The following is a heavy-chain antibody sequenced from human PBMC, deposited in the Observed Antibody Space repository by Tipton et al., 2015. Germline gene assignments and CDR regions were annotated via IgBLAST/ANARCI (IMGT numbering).Heavy chain of an antibody. D-gene: IGHD4-17*01. CDR2: IKPDGSDT. Sequence: SLRLSCAASGLTFSTYWMSWVRQAPGKGLEWVAHIKPDGSDTYYVDSVKGRFTISRDNAKNSLSLQMNSLRDEDTAVYYCARDYGAGGRWGQGTLVTVSS. CDR1: GLTFSTYW. J-gene: IGHJ4*02. V-gene: IGHV3-7*01. CDR3: ARDYGAGGR.